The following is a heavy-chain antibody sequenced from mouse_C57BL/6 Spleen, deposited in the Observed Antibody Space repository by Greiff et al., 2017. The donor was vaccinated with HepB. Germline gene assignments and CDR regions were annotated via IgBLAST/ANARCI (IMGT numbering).Heavy chain of an antibody. J-gene: IGHJ4*01. CDR2: IRNKANGYTT. CDR3: ARSTVLLYYAMDY. D-gene: IGHD1-1*01. V-gene: IGHV7-3*01. Sequence: EVQLVESGGGLVQPGGSLSLSCAASGFTFTDYYMSWVRQPPGKALEWLGFIRNKANGYTTEYSASVKGRFTISRDNSQSILYLQMNALRAEDSATYYCARSTVLLYYAMDYWGQGTSVTVSS. CDR1: GFTFTDYY.